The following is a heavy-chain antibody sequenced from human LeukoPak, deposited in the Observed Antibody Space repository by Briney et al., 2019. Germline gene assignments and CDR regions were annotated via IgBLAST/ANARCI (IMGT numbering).Heavy chain of an antibody. J-gene: IGHJ4*02. CDR1: GFTFSSYA. Sequence: PGGSLRLSCAASGFTFSSYAMHWVRQAPGKGLEWVAVISYDGSNKYYADSVKGRFTISRDNSKNTLYLQMNSLRAEDTAVYYCAKELVVGIDYWGQGTLVTVSS. V-gene: IGHV3-30-3*01. CDR3: AKELVVGIDY. CDR2: ISYDGSNK. D-gene: IGHD3-22*01.